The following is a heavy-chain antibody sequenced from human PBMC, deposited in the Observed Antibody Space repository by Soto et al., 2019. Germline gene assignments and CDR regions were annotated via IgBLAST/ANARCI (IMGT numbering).Heavy chain of an antibody. D-gene: IGHD1-1*01. CDR1: GGSVRAPDW. J-gene: IGHJ4*03. CDR3: ARVRKGCSANNCYLDP. V-gene: IGHV4-4*02. CDR2: VHISGHS. Sequence: SETLSLTCTLSGGSVRAPDWWNWVRQSPDKGLEWIAEVHISGHSNYNPSLRSRVSVSIDSSKNQFYLNLNSVTAADTAIYYCARVRKGCSANNCYLDPCGQGTKATFSS.